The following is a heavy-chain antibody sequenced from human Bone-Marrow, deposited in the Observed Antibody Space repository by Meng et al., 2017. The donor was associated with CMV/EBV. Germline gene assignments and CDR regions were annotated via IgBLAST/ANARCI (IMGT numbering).Heavy chain of an antibody. J-gene: IGHJ4*01. Sequence: CHASERPINSHTINLVRQNPGQRLEWMGRINPIFGTANYGQKFQGRVTISVDKSTNTAYLALSSLTSEDTATYYCAASKYAIAPRQDYWGHGTLVTVSS. V-gene: IGHV1-69*08. D-gene: IGHD6-6*01. CDR2: INPIFGTA. CDR3: AASKYAIAPRQDY. CDR1: ERPINSHT.